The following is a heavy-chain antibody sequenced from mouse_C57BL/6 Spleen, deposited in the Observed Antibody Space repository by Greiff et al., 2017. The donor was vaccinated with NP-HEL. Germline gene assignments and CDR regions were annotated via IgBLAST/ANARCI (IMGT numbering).Heavy chain of an antibody. J-gene: IGHJ3*01. D-gene: IGHD1-1*01. Sequence: VQLKQSGPELVKPGASVKIPCKASGYTFTDYNMDWVKQSHGKSLEWIGDINPNNGGTIYNQKFKGKATLTVDKSSSTAYMELRSLTSEDTAVYYCARGYGSSYPSWFAYWGQGTLVTVSA. CDR2: INPNNGGT. CDR1: GYTFTDYN. V-gene: IGHV1-18*01. CDR3: ARGYGSSYPSWFAY.